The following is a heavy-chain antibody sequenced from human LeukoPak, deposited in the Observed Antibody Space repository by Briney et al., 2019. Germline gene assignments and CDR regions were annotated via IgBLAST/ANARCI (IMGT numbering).Heavy chain of an antibody. Sequence: GGSLRLSCAASGFTFSSYEMNWVRQAPGKGLEWVSAISGSGGSTDYADSVKGRFTISRDNSKNTLYLQMNSLRAEDTAVYYCASSRRSWYRTNWFDPWGQGTLVTVSS. D-gene: IGHD6-13*01. CDR1: GFTFSSYE. J-gene: IGHJ5*02. V-gene: IGHV3-23*01. CDR2: ISGSGGST. CDR3: ASSRRSWYRTNWFDP.